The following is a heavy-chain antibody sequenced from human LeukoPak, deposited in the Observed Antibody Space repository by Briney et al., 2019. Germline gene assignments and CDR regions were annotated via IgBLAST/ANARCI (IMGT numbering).Heavy chain of an antibody. CDR3: AKDSYDNYDFWSGNWFDP. Sequence: GGSLRLSCAASGFTFSSYAMSWVRQAPGKGLEWVSAISGSGGSPYYADSVKGRFTISRDNSKNTLYLQMNSLRAEDTAVYYCAKDSYDNYDFWSGNWFDPWGQGTLVTVSS. J-gene: IGHJ5*02. D-gene: IGHD3-3*01. V-gene: IGHV3-23*01. CDR2: ISGSGGSP. CDR1: GFTFSSYA.